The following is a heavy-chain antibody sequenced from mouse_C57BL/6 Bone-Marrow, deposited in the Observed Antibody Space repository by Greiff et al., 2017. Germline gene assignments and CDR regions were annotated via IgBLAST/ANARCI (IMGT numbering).Heavy chain of an antibody. J-gene: IGHJ3*01. D-gene: IGHD4-1*01. CDR1: GVSLTSHG. V-gene: IGHV2-9*01. CDR2: IWGGGST. CDR3: AKLTGMRFAY. Sequence: VNLVESGPGLVGPSKKLSLTCTFPGVSLTSHGLDWVRQPTGKGLEWLGVIWGGGSTNYNSALMSRLSISKDNSKSQVFLKMNSLQTDDTAMYYCAKLTGMRFAYWGQGTLVTVSA.